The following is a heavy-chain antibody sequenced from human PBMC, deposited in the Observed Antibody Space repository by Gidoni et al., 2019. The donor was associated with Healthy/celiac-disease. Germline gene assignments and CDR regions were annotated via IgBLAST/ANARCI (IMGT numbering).Heavy chain of an antibody. J-gene: IGHJ6*02. CDR1: GFTFISYA. CDR3: AKRPPSLDYYYGMDV. Sequence: EVQLLESGGGLLQPGVSLRLSCAASGFTFISYAMSWVRQAPGTGLEWVSASSGSGGSTYYADSVKGRFTIYRDNSKNTLYLQMNSLRAEDTAVYYCAKRPPSLDYYYGMDVWGQGTTVTVSS. CDR2: SSGSGGST. V-gene: IGHV3-23*01.